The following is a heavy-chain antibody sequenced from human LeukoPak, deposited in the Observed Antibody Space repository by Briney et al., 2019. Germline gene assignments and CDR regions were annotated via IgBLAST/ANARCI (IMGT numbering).Heavy chain of an antibody. Sequence: GESLRLSCAVSGFTMKNFGMHWVRQAPGKGLEWVAVIWYDGSQRHYMDSVKGRFAISRENSMNTLSLEMNGLRVEDTAVYYCVRGADMNYNFENSFYFDSWGQGALVIVSS. CDR3: VRGADMNYNFENSFYFDS. D-gene: IGHD3-3*01. CDR2: IWYDGSQR. J-gene: IGHJ4*02. CDR1: GFTMKNFG. V-gene: IGHV3-33*01.